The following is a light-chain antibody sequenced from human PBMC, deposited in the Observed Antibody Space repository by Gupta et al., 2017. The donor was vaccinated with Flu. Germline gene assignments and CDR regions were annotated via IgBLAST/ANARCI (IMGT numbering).Light chain of an antibody. Sequence: LLLTQSPSASPSLGTSLKLTCPLSSGHSSYDIAWHHQQPEKGPRDLMRIKSDGSHSKGDGIPDRFSGNSAGSERYLIISSHEEEDEGDYYWQTGGSGTDYVFGGGTTVTVL. CDR1: SGHSSYD. CDR3: QTGGSGTDYV. CDR2: IKSDGSH. V-gene: IGLV4-69*01. J-gene: IGLJ1*01.